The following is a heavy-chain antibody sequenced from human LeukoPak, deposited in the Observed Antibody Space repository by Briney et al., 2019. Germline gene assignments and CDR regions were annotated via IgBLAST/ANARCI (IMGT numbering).Heavy chain of an antibody. CDR3: AKDVYSGSGIDY. CDR2: ISYDGSNK. J-gene: IGHJ4*02. D-gene: IGHD1-26*01. V-gene: IGHV3-30-3*01. Sequence: PGRSLRLSCAASGFTFSSYAMHWVRQAPGKGLEWVAVISYDGSNKYYADSVKGRFTISRDNSKNTLYLQMNSLRAEDTALYYCAKDVYSGSGIDYWGQATPVTVSS. CDR1: GFTFSSYA.